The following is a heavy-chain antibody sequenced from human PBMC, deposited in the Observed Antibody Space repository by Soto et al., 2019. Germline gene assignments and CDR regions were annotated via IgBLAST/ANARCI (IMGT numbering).Heavy chain of an antibody. CDR3: ARDHHLGRTGTNNGMDV. Sequence: QVQLQDSGPGLVKPSGTLSLTCAVSGGSISSSNWWSWVRQPPGKGLEWIGEIYHSGSTNYNPSLKSRVTISVDKSKNQVSLKLSSVTAADTAVYYCARDHHLGRTGTNNGMDVWGQGTTVTVS. J-gene: IGHJ6*02. CDR2: IYHSGST. CDR1: GGSISSSNW. V-gene: IGHV4-4*02. D-gene: IGHD1-7*01.